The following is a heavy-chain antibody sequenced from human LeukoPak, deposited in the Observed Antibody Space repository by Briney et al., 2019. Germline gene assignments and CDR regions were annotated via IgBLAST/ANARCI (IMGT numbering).Heavy chain of an antibody. CDR1: GDSVSSNSAA. J-gene: IGHJ5*02. CDR3: AREGWLRSNNWFDP. CDR2: TYYRSKWYN. D-gene: IGHD5-12*01. V-gene: IGHV6-1*01. Sequence: SQTLSLTCAISGDSVSSNSAAWNWIRQSPSRGLEWLGRTYYRSKWYNDYAVSVKSLVTINPDTSKNQFSLQLNSVTPEDTAVYYCAREGWLRSNNWFDPWGQGTLVTASS.